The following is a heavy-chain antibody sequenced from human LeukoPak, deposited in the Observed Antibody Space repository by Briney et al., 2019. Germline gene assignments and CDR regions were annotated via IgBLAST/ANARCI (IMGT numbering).Heavy chain of an antibody. CDR1: GYTLTEFS. J-gene: IGHJ4*02. CDR3: ATWYCYDSSDYYLADY. Sequence: GASVKIPCRVSGYTLTEFSMHWVRQAPGKGLEGLGGFDPEDGETIYAQELEGRVIMIKDTSTDTAYMLQMSLRREDAAVYYCATWYCYDSSDYYLADYWGQGTLVTVSS. CDR2: FDPEDGET. V-gene: IGHV1-24*01. D-gene: IGHD3-22*01.